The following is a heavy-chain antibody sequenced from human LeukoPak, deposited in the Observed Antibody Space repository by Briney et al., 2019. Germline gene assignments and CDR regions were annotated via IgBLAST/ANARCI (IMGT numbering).Heavy chain of an antibody. V-gene: IGHV4-59*10. Sequence: SETLSLTCAVYGGSFSGYYWSWIRQPPGKGLEWIGRIYTSGSTNYNPSLKSRVTISVDTSKNQFSLKLSSVTAADTAVYYCARDGFLSNYYYYYGMDVWGQGTTVTVSS. J-gene: IGHJ6*02. CDR1: GGSFSGYY. CDR3: ARDGFLSNYYYYYGMDV. CDR2: IYTSGST. D-gene: IGHD3-3*02.